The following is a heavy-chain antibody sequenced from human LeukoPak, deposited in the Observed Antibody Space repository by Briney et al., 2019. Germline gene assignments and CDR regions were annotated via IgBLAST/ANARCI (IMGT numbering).Heavy chain of an antibody. CDR2: IYPGDSHT. J-gene: IGHJ4*02. CDR3: ARHVSGWYSDY. V-gene: IGHV5-51*01. Sequence: GESLQISCKGSGYSFTSYWIGWVRQLPGEGLEWMGIIYPGDSHTRYSPSFQGQVTISADKSISTAYLQWSSLKASDTAMYYCARHVSGWYSDYWGQGTLVTVSS. CDR1: GYSFTSYW. D-gene: IGHD6-19*01.